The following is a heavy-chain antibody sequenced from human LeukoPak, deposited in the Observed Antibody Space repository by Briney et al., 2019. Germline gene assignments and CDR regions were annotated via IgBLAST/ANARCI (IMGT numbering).Heavy chain of an antibody. V-gene: IGHV4-31*11. CDR1: GGSFSGYY. J-gene: IGHJ6*02. CDR2: IYYSGST. D-gene: IGHD3-3*01. Sequence: PSETLSLTCAVYGGSFSGYYWSWIRQHPGKGLEWIGYIYYSGSTYYNPSLKSRVTISVDTSKNQFSLKLSSVTAADTAVYYCAREGRDYDFWSGYSSPYYYGMDVWGQGTTVTVSS. CDR3: AREGRDYDFWSGYSSPYYYGMDV.